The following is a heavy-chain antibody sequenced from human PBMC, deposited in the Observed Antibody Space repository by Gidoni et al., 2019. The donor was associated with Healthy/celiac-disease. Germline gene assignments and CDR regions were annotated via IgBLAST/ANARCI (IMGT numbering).Heavy chain of an antibody. CDR1: GGSFSGYY. CDR3: ARGVESSSSGVFDY. CDR2: INHSGST. J-gene: IGHJ4*02. D-gene: IGHD6-6*01. V-gene: IGHV4-34*01. Sequence: QVQLQQWGAGLLKPSETLSLTCPVYGGSFSGYYWSWIRQPPGKGLAWIGEINHSGSTNYNPSLKSRVTISVDTSKNQFSLKLSSVTAADTAVYYCARGVESSSSGVFDYWGQGTLVTVSS.